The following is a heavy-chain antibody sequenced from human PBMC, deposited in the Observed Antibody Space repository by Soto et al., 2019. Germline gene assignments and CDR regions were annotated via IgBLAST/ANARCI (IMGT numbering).Heavy chain of an antibody. CDR3: AKDRHGSGSYWGMDV. Sequence: LRLSCAASGFTFSSYAMSWVRQAPGKGLEWVSAISGSGGSTYYADSVKGRFTISRDNSKNTLYLQMNSLRAEDTAVYYCAKDRHGSGSYWGMDVWGQGTTVTVSS. CDR1: GFTFSSYA. D-gene: IGHD3-10*01. CDR2: ISGSGGST. V-gene: IGHV3-23*01. J-gene: IGHJ6*02.